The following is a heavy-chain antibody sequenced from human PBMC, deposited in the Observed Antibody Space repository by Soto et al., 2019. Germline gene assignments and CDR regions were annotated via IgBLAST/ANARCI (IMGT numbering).Heavy chain of an antibody. CDR1: GFTFSSYA. Sequence: EVQLLESGGGLVQPGGSLRLSCAASGFTFSSYAMSWVRQAPGKGLEWVSAISGSGGSTYYADSVKGRFTISRDNSKNTLYLQMNSLRAEDTAVYYCAKDLAGTMLVVADFQHWGQGTLVTVSS. V-gene: IGHV3-23*01. CDR2: ISGSGGST. D-gene: IGHD3-22*01. CDR3: AKDLAGTMLVVADFQH. J-gene: IGHJ1*01.